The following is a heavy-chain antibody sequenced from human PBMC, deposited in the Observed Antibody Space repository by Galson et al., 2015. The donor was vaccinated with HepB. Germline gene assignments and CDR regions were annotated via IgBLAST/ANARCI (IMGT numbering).Heavy chain of an antibody. D-gene: IGHD3-10*01. J-gene: IGHJ2*01. V-gene: IGHV3-48*02. CDR1: GFTFSRYT. CDR2: ISSNGNTV. CDR3: ARVHFGLESISGYWYFDL. Sequence: SLRLSCAASGFTFSRYTMNWVRQAPGKGLESVSYISSNGNTVFAADTVTGRFIISRDNAQNSLYLQMNSLRDEDTAVYYCARVHFGLESISGYWYFDLWGRGTLVTVSS.